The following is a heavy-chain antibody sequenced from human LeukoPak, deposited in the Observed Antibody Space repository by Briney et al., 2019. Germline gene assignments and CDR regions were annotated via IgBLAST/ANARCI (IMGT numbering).Heavy chain of an antibody. V-gene: IGHV1-2*06. CDR2: INPNSGGT. CDR3: TTGELLNAFDI. CDR1: GYTFTGYY. J-gene: IGHJ3*02. D-gene: IGHD1-26*01. Sequence: GASVKVSCKASGYTFTGYYMHWVRQAPGQGLEWMGRINPNSGGTNYAQKFQGRVTMTRDTSISTAYMELSRLRSDDTAVYYCTTGELLNAFDIWGQGTMVIVSS.